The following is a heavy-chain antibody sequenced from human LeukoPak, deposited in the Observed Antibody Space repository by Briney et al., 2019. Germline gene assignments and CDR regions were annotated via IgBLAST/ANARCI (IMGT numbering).Heavy chain of an antibody. D-gene: IGHD5-18*01. CDR1: GGSISSAGYY. CDR2: IYYTGRT. CDR3: ASAPLGNSFGYMAY. V-gene: IGHV4-31*03. J-gene: IGHJ4*02. Sequence: SQTLSLTCTVSGGSISSAGYYWNWIRQHPTEGLEWIGHIYYTGRTTYNPSVKSRVTISADTSKNQFSLKLNSVTAADTAVYFCASAPLGNSFGYMAYWGQGALVTVSS.